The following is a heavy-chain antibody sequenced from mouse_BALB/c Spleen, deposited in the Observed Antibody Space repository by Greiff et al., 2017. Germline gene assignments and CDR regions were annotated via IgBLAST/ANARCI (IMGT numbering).Heavy chain of an antibody. V-gene: IGHV1-12*01. J-gene: IGHJ2*01. CDR2: IYPGNGDT. Sequence: QVQLQQPGAELVKPGASVKMSCKASGYTFTSYNMHWVKQTPGQGLEWIGAIYPGNGDTSYNQKFKGKATLTADKSSSTAYMQLSSLTSEDSAVYYCARKHDGDYFDYWGQGTTVTVSS. D-gene: IGHD2-3*01. CDR3: ARKHDGDYFDY. CDR1: GYTFTSYN.